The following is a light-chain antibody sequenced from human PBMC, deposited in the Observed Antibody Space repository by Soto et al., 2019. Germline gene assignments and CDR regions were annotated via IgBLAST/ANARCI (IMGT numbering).Light chain of an antibody. CDR3: QQSYSTPLT. V-gene: IGKV1-39*01. Sequence: DIQMTHPLSTLCAYIGDGLTITCLSSQTMSRWLAWYQQRPGKAPKLLIYDVSSLQSGVPSRFSGSGSGTDFTLTISSLQPEDFATYYCQQSYSTPLTFGGGTKVDIK. J-gene: IGKJ4*02. CDR1: QTMSRW. CDR2: DVS.